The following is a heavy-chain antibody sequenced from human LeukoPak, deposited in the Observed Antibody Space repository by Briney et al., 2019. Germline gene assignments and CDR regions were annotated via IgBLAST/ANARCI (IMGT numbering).Heavy chain of an antibody. Sequence: SETLSLTCTVSGYSISSGYFWGWIRQPPGKGLEWIGNIYHGGSAHYSPSLKSRVTMLVDTSKNQFSLRLSSATAADTAVYYCARSRVIPYYYYYGMDVWGQGTTVTVSS. V-gene: IGHV4-38-2*02. CDR3: ARSRVIPYYYYYGMDV. J-gene: IGHJ6*02. CDR1: GYSISSGYF. CDR2: IYHGGSA. D-gene: IGHD3-16*02.